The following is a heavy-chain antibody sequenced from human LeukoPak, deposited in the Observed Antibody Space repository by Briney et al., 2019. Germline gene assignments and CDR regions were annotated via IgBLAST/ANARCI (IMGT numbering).Heavy chain of an antibody. Sequence: ASVKVSCKASGYTFTSYGISWVRQAPGQGLEWMGWISACNGNTNYAQKLQGRVTMTTDTSMSTAYMELRSLRSDDTAVYYCARVPYCSGGSCYFSSPDYWGQGTLVTVSS. CDR2: ISACNGNT. CDR3: ARVPYCSGGSCYFSSPDY. CDR1: GYTFTSYG. J-gene: IGHJ4*02. D-gene: IGHD2-15*01. V-gene: IGHV1-18*01.